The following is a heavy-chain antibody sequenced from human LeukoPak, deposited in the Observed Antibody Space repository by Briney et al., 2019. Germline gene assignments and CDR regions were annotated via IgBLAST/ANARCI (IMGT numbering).Heavy chain of an antibody. CDR3: ARDRAADVAAAGSGFFDC. CDR1: GFTFSSYS. V-gene: IGHV3-48*02. Sequence: GGSLRLSRAASGFTFSSYSMNWVRQAPGKGLEWVSSVSGSGGSTYYADSVKGRFTISRDNAKNSLYLQMDTLRDEDTAVYYCARDRAADVAAAGSGFFDCWGQGALVTVSS. D-gene: IGHD6-13*01. J-gene: IGHJ4*02. CDR2: VSGSGGST.